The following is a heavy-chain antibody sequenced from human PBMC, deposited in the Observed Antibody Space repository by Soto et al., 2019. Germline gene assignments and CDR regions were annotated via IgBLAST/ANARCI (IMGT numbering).Heavy chain of an antibody. D-gene: IGHD6-13*01. CDR2: IYPGDSDI. Sequence: GESLKISCKASGYDFTNYWIAWVRQTPGTGLEWMGMIYPGDSDIRYNPSFRGRVTISADKSITSAFVQWGSLKASDSAIYYCARFRAPRRQLISMSFHLWGLGTLVTVSS. CDR3: ARFRAPRRQLISMSFHL. V-gene: IGHV5-51*01. CDR1: GYDFTNYW. J-gene: IGHJ4*03.